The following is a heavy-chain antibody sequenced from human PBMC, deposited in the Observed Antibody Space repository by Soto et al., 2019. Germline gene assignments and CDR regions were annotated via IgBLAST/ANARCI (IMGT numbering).Heavy chain of an antibody. CDR1: GFTFSSYD. J-gene: IGHJ6*02. CDR2: IGTAGDT. CDR3: ERVVHSSSWDNPYYYYGMDV. Sequence: GGSLRLSCAASGFTFSSYDMHWVRQATGKGLEWVSAIGTAGDTYYPGSVKGRFTISRENAKNSLYLQMNSLRAEDTAVYYCERVVHSSSWDNPYYYYGMDVWGQGTTVTVSS. D-gene: IGHD6-13*01. V-gene: IGHV3-13*01.